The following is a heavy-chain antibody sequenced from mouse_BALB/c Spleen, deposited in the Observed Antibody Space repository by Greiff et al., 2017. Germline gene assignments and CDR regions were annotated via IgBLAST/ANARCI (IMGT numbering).Heavy chain of an antibody. D-gene: IGHD2-4*01. Sequence: DVKLQESGPELVKPGASVKISCKASGYTFTDYNMHWVKQSHGKSLEWIGYIYPYNGGTGYNQKFKSKATLTVDNSSSTAYMELRSLTSEDSAVYYCAMGLRAWFAYWGQGTLVTVSA. CDR2: IYPYNGGT. V-gene: IGHV1S29*02. CDR1: GYTFTDYN. J-gene: IGHJ3*01. CDR3: AMGLRAWFAY.